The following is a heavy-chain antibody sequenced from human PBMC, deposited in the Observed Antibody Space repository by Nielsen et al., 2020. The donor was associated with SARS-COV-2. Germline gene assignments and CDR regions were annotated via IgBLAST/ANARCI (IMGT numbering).Heavy chain of an antibody. CDR2: MNPNSGNT. J-gene: IGHJ4*02. V-gene: IGHV1-8*01. CDR3: ARDLRSSSWYAGDY. Sequence: ASVKVSCKASGYTFTSYDINWVRQATGQGLEWMGWMNPNSGNTDYAQKLQGRVTMTTDTSTSTAYMELRSLRSDDTAVYYCARDLRSSSWYAGDYWGQGTLVTVSS. CDR1: GYTFTSYD. D-gene: IGHD6-13*01.